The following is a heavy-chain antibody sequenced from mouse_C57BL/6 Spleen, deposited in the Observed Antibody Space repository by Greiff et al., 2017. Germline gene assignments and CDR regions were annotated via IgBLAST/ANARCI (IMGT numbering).Heavy chain of an antibody. CDR3: ARSEGTNGYYYAMDY. J-gene: IGHJ4*01. Sequence: VQLQQPGAELVRPGTSVKLSCKASGYTFTSYWMHWVKQRPGQGLEWIGVIDPSDSYTNYNQKFKGKATLTVDTSSSTAYMQLSSLTSEDSAVYYCARSEGTNGYYYAMDYWGQGTSVTVSS. V-gene: IGHV1-59*01. D-gene: IGHD2-2*01. CDR1: GYTFTSYW. CDR2: IDPSDSYT.